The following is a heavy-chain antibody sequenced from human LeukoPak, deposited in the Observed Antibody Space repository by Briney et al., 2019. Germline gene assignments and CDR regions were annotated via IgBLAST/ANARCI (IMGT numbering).Heavy chain of an antibody. CDR2: IYYSGST. CDR1: GGSISGYY. D-gene: IGHD2-2*01. J-gene: IGHJ6*02. V-gene: IGHV4-59*01. CDR3: ARVPPAGYYGMDV. Sequence: SETLSLTCTVSGGSISGYYWSWIRQPPGKGLEWLGYIYYSGSTNYNPSLKSRVTISVDMSKNQFSLKLSSVTAADTAVYYCARVPPAGYYGMDVWGQGTTVTVSS.